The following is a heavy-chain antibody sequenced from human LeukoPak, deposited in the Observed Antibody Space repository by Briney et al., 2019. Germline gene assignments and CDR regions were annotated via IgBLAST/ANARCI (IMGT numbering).Heavy chain of an antibody. CDR1: GGSFSGYY. CDR2: INHSGST. D-gene: IGHD5-18*01. CDR3: ARGVRSSIYSYGFMNY. J-gene: IGHJ4*02. V-gene: IGHV4-34*01. Sequence: SETLSLTCAVYGGSFSGYYWSWIRQPPGKGLEWIGEINHSGSTNYNPSLKSRVTISVDTSKDQFSLKLSSVTAADTAVYYCARGVRSSIYSYGFMNYWGQGTLVTVSS.